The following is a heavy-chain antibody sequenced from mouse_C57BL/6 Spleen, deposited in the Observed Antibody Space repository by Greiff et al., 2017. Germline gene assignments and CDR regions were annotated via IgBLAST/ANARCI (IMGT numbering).Heavy chain of an antibody. CDR3: ARDITTGVPPAMDY. V-gene: IGHV1-55*01. CDR2: IYPGRGST. D-gene: IGHD1-1*01. J-gene: IGHJ4*01. CDR1: GYTFTSYW. Sequence: QVQLQQSGAELVKPGASVKMSCKASGYTFTSYWLTWVKQRPGQGLEWIGDIYPGRGSTNYNEKFKSKATLTVDTSSSPASMQLSSLTSEDSAVDYCARDITTGVPPAMDYWGQGTSGTVSS.